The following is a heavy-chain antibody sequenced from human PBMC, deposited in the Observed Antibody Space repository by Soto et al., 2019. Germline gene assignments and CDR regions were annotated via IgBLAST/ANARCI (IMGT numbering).Heavy chain of an antibody. V-gene: IGHV1-2*02. J-gene: IGHJ6*02. CDR1: AYMFTAYY. CDR3: ARDKTRDCGVVTSNIMGV. Sequence: QVQLVQSGAEVKEPGASVKVSCKASAYMFTAYYVHWVRQAPGQGPEWMGWINPTSGGTKYAQKFQGRVTMTRDTSLSTVYMELSRLSSDATAVYYCARDKTRDCGVVTSNIMGVWGQGTTVTVSS. D-gene: IGHD3-3*01. CDR2: INPTSGGT.